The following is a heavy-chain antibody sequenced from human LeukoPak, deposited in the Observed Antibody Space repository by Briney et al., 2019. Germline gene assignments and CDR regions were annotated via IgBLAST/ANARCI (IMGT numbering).Heavy chain of an antibody. CDR3: ARDRAPAPGLGFWGQGTMVT. Sequence: ASVKVSCKASGYTFTGYYMHWVRQAPGQGLEWMGIINPSGGSTSYAQKFQGRVTMTRDTSTSTVYMELSSLRSEDTAVYYCARDRAPAPGLGFWGQGTMVTWGQGTMVTVSS. D-gene: IGHD3-16*01. CDR1: GYTFTGYY. J-gene: IGHJ3*01. V-gene: IGHV1-46*01. CDR2: INPSGGST.